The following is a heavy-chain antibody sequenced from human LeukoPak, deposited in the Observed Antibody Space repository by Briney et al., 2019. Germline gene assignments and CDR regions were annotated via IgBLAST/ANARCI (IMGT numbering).Heavy chain of an antibody. CDR3: AKQDIVVVVAALDY. J-gene: IGHJ4*02. CDR1: GFTFSSHW. V-gene: IGHV3-74*01. CDR2: INSDGSST. Sequence: PGGSLRLSCAASGFTFSSHWMHWVRQAPGKGLVWVSRINSDGSSTNYADSVKGRFTISRDNSKDTLYLQMNSLRAEDTAVYYCAKQDIVVVVAALDYWGQGTLVTVSS. D-gene: IGHD2-15*01.